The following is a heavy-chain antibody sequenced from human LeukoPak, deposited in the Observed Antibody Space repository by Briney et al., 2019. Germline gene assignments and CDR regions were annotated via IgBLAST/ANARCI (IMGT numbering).Heavy chain of an antibody. CDR2: IYYSGST. D-gene: IGHD6-6*01. CDR3: ARRQGRSIAANDY. CDR1: GGSISSSSYY. J-gene: IGHJ4*02. Sequence: SETLSITCTVSGGSISSSSYYWGWIRQPPGKGLEWIGSIYYSGSTYYNPSLKSRVTISVDTSKNQFSLKLSSVTAADTAVYYCARRQGRSIAANDYWGQGTLVTVSS. V-gene: IGHV4-39*01.